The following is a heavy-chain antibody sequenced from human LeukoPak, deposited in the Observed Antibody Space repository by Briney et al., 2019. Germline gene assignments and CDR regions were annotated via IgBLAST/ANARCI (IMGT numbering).Heavy chain of an antibody. CDR1: GFTLSGYW. CDR2: IKQDGSEK. D-gene: IGHD3-10*01. J-gene: IGHJ4*02. CDR3: ARGTYYYGSGSPETGY. V-gene: IGHV3-7*03. Sequence: PGGSLRLSCVASGFTLSGYWMSWVRQAPGKGLEWMANIKQDGSEKYYVDSVKGRFTISRDNAKNSLYLQMNSLRAEDTAVYYCARGTYYYGSGSPETGYWGQGTLVTVSS.